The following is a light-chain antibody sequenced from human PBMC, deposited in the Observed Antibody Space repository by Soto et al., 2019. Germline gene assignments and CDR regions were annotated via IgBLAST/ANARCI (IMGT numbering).Light chain of an antibody. CDR2: DAS. CDR3: QQYNSYPLT. V-gene: IGKV1-5*01. J-gene: IGKJ4*01. Sequence: DIQMTQSPSTLSASVGDRVTITCRARQSISSWLAWYQPKPGKAPKLLIYDASSLESGVPSRFSGSGSGTEFTLTISSLQPDDFATYCCQQYNSYPLTFGGGTKVEI. CDR1: QSISSW.